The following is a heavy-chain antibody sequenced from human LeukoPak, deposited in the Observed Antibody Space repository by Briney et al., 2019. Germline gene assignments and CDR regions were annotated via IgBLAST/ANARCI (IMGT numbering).Heavy chain of an antibody. V-gene: IGHV4-39*07. CDR3: AREEDYYDSSGTVRDY. D-gene: IGHD3-22*01. J-gene: IGHJ4*02. CDR2: INHSGST. CDR1: GGSISSDAYY. Sequence: SETLSLTCTVSGGSISSDAYYWSWIRQPPGKGLEWIGEINHSGSTNYNPSLKSRVTISVDTSKNQFSLKLSSVTAADTAVYYCAREEDYYDSSGTVRDYWGQGTLVTVSS.